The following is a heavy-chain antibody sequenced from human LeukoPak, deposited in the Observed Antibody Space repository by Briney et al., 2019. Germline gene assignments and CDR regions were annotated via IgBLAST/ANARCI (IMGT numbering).Heavy chain of an antibody. CDR3: ARDTETYAFDI. D-gene: IGHD2-8*02. J-gene: IGHJ3*02. CDR2: IYHSGST. V-gene: IGHV4-38-2*02. Sequence: SETLSLTCTVSGYSISSGYYWGWIRQPPGKGLEWIGSIYHSGSTYYNPSLKSRVTISVDTSKNQFSLKLSSVTAADTAVYYCARDTETYAFDIWGQGTMVTVSS. CDR1: GYSISSGYY.